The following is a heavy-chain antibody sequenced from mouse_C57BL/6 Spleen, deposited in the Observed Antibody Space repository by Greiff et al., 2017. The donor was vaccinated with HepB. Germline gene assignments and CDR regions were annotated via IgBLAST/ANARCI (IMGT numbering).Heavy chain of an antibody. CDR2: ISSGSSTI. CDR3: ARDDEGFAY. J-gene: IGHJ3*01. V-gene: IGHV5-17*01. D-gene: IGHD2-12*01. Sequence: EVQGVESGGGLVKPGGSLKLSCAASGFTFSDYGMHWVRQAPEKGLEWVAYISSGSSTIYYADTVKGRFTISRDNAKNTLFLQRTSLRSEDTAMYYCARDDEGFAYWGQGTLVTVSA. CDR1: GFTFSDYG.